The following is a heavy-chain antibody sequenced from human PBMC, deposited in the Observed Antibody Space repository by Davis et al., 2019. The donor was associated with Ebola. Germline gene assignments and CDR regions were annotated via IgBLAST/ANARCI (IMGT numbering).Heavy chain of an antibody. CDR1: GFTFSSYA. Sequence: GGSLRLSCAASGFTFSSYAMHWVRQAPGKGLEWVSSISSSSSYIYYADSVKGRFTISRDNAKNSLYLQMNSLRDEDTAVYYCARDTSYYYYGMDVWGQGTTVTVSS. CDR3: ARDTSYYYYGMDV. V-gene: IGHV3-21*01. CDR2: ISSSSSYI. D-gene: IGHD3-3*01. J-gene: IGHJ6*02.